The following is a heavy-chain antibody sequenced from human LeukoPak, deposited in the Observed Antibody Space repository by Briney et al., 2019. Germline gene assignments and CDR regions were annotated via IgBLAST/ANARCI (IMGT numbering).Heavy chain of an antibody. Sequence: ASVKVSCKASGYTFTSYAMHWVRQAPGQRLEWMGWINAGNGNTKYSQKFQGRVTITRDTSASTAYMELSSLRSEDTAVYYCARDPGLLWFGESLDYWGQGTLVTVSS. CDR3: ARDPGLLWFGESLDY. J-gene: IGHJ4*02. CDR2: INAGNGNT. V-gene: IGHV1-3*01. D-gene: IGHD3-10*01. CDR1: GYTFTSYA.